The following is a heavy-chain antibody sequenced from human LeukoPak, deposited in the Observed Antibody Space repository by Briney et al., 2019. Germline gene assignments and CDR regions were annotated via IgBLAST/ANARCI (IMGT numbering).Heavy chain of an antibody. V-gene: IGHV4-34*01. CDR3: ARVYDSSGYYESGRNWFDP. J-gene: IGHJ5*02. D-gene: IGHD3-22*01. Sequence: KSSETLSLTCAVYGGSFSGYYWSWIRQPPGKGLEWIGEINHSGSTNYNPSLKSRVTISVDTFKNQFSLKLSSVTAADTAVYYCARVYDSSGYYESGRNWFDPWGQGTLVTVSS. CDR1: GGSFSGYY. CDR2: INHSGST.